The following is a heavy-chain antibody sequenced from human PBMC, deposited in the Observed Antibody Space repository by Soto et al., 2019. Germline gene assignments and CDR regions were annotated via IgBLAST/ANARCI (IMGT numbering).Heavy chain of an antibody. Sequence: EVQLVESGGGLVQPGGSLELSCAASGFTFSASAMHWVRQASGKGLEWVGRIRSNGRTAYAASMQGRFTTSRDDSKKTAYLQLNSLKTDDTAVYYCARLDCSGGSCYPYYVEHWGQGALVTVSA. D-gene: IGHD2-15*01. CDR3: ARLDCSGGSCYPYYVEH. CDR2: IRSNGRT. V-gene: IGHV3-73*02. CDR1: GFTFSASA. J-gene: IGHJ4*02.